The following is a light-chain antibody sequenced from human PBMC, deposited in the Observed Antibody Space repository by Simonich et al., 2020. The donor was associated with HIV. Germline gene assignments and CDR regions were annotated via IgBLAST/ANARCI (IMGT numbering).Light chain of an antibody. CDR2: GAS. Sequence: EIVLTQSPGTLSLSPGERATLSCRASQSVSSSYLAWYQQKPGQAPRLLIYGASTRATGIPARFSGSGSGTEFTLTISSMQSEDFALYYCQQYGSSPYTFGQGTKLEIK. CDR3: QQYGSSPYT. J-gene: IGKJ2*01. V-gene: IGKV3-20*01. CDR1: QSVSSSY.